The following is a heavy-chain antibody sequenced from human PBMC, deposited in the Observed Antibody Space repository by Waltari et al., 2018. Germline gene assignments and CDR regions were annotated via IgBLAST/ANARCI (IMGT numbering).Heavy chain of an antibody. CDR3: ARRLERVDY. Sequence: EVQLVESGGGLVQPGGSLRLSCAASGFTFSSYSMNWVRQAPGKGRDCVSVIISSSSNIYYADSVKGRFTISRDNAKNSLYLQMNSLRAEDTAVYYCARRLERVDYWGQGTLVTVSS. J-gene: IGHJ4*02. CDR2: IISSSSNI. V-gene: IGHV3-48*04. CDR1: GFTFSSYS. D-gene: IGHD1-1*01.